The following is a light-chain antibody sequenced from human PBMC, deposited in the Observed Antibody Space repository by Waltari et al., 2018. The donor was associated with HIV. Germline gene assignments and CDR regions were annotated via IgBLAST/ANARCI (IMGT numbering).Light chain of an antibody. V-gene: IGLV2-14*03. CDR3: ASFTGDNTVM. J-gene: IGLJ3*02. Sequence: AVTQPASVSGLPGQSTTISCTGGDSDFGLYNFVSWYQQHAGKPPKLILYDVDSRASGVSDRFSGSMSGNTASLTISGLRAEDEAHYYCASFTGDNTVMFGGGTEVTVL. CDR2: DVD. CDR1: DSDFGLYNF.